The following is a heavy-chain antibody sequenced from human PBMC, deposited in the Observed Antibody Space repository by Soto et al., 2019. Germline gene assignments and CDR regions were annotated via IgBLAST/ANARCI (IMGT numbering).Heavy chain of an antibody. CDR3: ARDQLALGYYYYYGMDV. D-gene: IGHD2-2*01. V-gene: IGHV4-61*01. Sequence: SETLSLTCTVSGGSVSSGSYYWSWIRQPPGKGLEWIGYIYYSGSTNYNPSLKSRVTISVDTSKNQFSLKLSSVTAADTAVYYCARDQLALGYYYYYGMDVWGQGTTVTVSS. CDR2: IYYSGST. J-gene: IGHJ6*02. CDR1: GGSVSSGSYY.